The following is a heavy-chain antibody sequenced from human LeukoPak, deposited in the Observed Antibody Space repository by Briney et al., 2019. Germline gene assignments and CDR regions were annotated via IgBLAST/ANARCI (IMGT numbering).Heavy chain of an antibody. D-gene: IGHD3-16*01. Sequence: GGSLRLSCAASGFTFDKAWMTWVRQAPGKGLEWVGRIKSKIHGGTIDYAAPVKGRFTISRDDSENTVYLQMSSLRAEDTAVYYCARGFMGSRWGQGTLVTVSS. CDR1: GFTFDKAW. J-gene: IGHJ4*02. CDR3: ARGFMGSR. V-gene: IGHV3-15*01. CDR2: IKSKIHGGTI.